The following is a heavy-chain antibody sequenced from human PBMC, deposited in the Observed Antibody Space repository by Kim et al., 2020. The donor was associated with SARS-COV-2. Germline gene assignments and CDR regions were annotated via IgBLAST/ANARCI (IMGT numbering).Heavy chain of an antibody. D-gene: IGHD6-13*01. J-gene: IGHJ4*02. CDR3: ARQHSSSWQVDY. Sequence: SETLSLTCAVSGGSISSSSYYWGWIRQPPGKGLEWIGSLYYTGGTFYNPSLKSRVTISVDTSKSQFSLKLSSVTAADTAVYYCARQHSSSWQVDYWGQGTLVTVSS. V-gene: IGHV4-39*01. CDR2: LYYTGGT. CDR1: GGSISSSSYY.